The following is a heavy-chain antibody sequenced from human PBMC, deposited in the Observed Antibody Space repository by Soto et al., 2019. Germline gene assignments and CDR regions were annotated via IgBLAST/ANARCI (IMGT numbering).Heavy chain of an antibody. Sequence: QITLKESGPTLVKPTQTLTLTCTFSGFSLSTSGVAVGWIRQPPGKALEWLALIYWDDDKRYSPSLKSRLTITKVTSKNQVVLTMTNMDPVDTATYHCALGDRVRFNARNWVYFDYWGQGTLVTVSS. V-gene: IGHV2-5*02. CDR2: IYWDDDK. J-gene: IGHJ4*02. D-gene: IGHD7-27*01. CDR1: GFSLSTSGVA. CDR3: ALGDRVRFNARNWVYFDY.